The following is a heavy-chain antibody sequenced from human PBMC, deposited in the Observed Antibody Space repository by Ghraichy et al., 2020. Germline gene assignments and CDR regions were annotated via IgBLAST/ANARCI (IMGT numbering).Heavy chain of an antibody. CDR2: ISGSGGST. D-gene: IGHD3-3*01. V-gene: IGHV3-23*01. CDR1: GFTFSSYA. CDR3: AKVASDDFWSGYGMDV. J-gene: IGHJ6*02. Sequence: GGSLRLSCAASGFTFSSYAMSWVRQAPGKGLEWVSAISGSGGSTYYADSVKGRFTISRDNSKNTLYLQMNSLRAEDTAVYYCAKVASDDFWSGYGMDVWGLGTTVTVSS.